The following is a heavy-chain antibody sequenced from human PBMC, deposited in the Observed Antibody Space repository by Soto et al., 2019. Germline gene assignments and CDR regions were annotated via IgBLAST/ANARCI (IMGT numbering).Heavy chain of an antibody. D-gene: IGHD5-18*01. CDR1: GFTFSSYA. V-gene: IGHV3-64*04. CDR3: ARDIYSYGSVGTPDI. CDR2: ISTNDGNR. J-gene: IGHJ3*02. Sequence: PGGSLRLSCSASGFTFSSYAMHWVRQAPGKGLEYVSSISTNDGNRQLYADSVKDRFTISRDNSRNTLDLQMNNLRTEDTGVYFCARDIYSYGSVGTPDIWGQGTMVTVSS.